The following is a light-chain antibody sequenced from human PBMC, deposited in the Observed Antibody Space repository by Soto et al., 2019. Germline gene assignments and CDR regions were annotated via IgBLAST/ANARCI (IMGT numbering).Light chain of an antibody. CDR1: QTVTRNY. Sequence: EIVLTQSPGTLSFAPVERFTLSFRASQTVTRNYLAWHQQKPGQAPRLLIYGASTRATGIPDRFSGSGSGTDFTLTISRLEPEDSAVYYCQQYGSSPTWTFGQGTKVDIK. V-gene: IGKV3-20*01. CDR2: GAS. CDR3: QQYGSSPTWT. J-gene: IGKJ1*01.